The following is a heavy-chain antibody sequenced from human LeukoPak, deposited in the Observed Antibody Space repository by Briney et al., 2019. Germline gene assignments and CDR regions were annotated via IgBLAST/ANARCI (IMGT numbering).Heavy chain of an antibody. CDR2: ISWNSGSI. J-gene: IGHJ4*02. CDR3: AKDKYSGGHESQFDY. D-gene: IGHD6-19*01. Sequence: QTGGSLRLSCAASGFTFDDYAMHWVRQAPGKGLEWVSGISWNSGSIGYADSVKGRFTISRDNAKNSLYLQMNSLRAEDMALYYCAKDKYSGGHESQFDYWGQGTLVTVSS. CDR1: GFTFDDYA. V-gene: IGHV3-9*03.